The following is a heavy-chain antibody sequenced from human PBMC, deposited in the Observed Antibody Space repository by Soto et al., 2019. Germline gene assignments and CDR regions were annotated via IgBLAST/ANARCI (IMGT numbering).Heavy chain of an antibody. D-gene: IGHD1-7*01. CDR3: ARDRGAITGTTFDYFDY. J-gene: IGHJ4*02. CDR2: ISSSSSYT. Sequence: GGSLRLSCAASGFTFSDYYMSWIRQAPGKGLEWVSYISSSSSYTNYADSVKGRFTISRDNAKNSLYLQMNSLRAEDTAVYYCARDRGAITGTTFDYFDYWGQGTLVTVSS. CDR1: GFTFSDYY. V-gene: IGHV3-11*05.